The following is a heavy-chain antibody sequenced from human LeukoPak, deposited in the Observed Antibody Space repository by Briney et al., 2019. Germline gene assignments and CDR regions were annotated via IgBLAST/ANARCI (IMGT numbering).Heavy chain of an antibody. J-gene: IGHJ4*02. Sequence: NPSETLSLTCTVSGGSISSNSYYWGWIRQPPGKGLEWIGEINHSGSTNYNPSLKSRVTISVDTSKNQFSLKLSSVTAADTAVYYCASYSSSWKRNFDYWGQGTLVTVSS. CDR2: INHSGST. V-gene: IGHV4-39*07. CDR3: ASYSSSWKRNFDY. CDR1: GGSISSNSYY. D-gene: IGHD6-13*01.